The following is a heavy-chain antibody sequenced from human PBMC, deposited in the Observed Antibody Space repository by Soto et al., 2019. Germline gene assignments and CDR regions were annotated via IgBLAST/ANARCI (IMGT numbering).Heavy chain of an antibody. CDR1: GGSFSGYY. CDR2: INHSGNT. J-gene: IGHJ5*02. D-gene: IGHD2-2*01. Sequence: QVQLQQWGAGLLKPSETLSLTCAVYGGSFSGYYWSWIRQPTGKGLEWIGEINHSGNTNYNPSLKSRVTISVDTSKHPFSLKLSSVTAADTAVYYCARVPGRVVPAAVNWFDPWGQGTLVTVSS. V-gene: IGHV4-34*01. CDR3: ARVPGRVVPAAVNWFDP.